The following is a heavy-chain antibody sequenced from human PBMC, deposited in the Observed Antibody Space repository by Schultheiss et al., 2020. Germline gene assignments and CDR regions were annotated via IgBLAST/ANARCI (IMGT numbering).Heavy chain of an antibody. J-gene: IGHJ4*02. V-gene: IGHV4-59*01. CDR3: AEGYSSGWYY. D-gene: IGHD6-19*01. Sequence: SETLSLTCAVYGGSFSGYYWSWIRQPPGKGLEWIGYIYYSGSTNYNPSLKSRVTISVDTSKNQFSLKLSSVTAADTAVYYCAEGYSSGWYYWGQGTLVTVSS. CDR2: IYYSGST. CDR1: GGSFSGYY.